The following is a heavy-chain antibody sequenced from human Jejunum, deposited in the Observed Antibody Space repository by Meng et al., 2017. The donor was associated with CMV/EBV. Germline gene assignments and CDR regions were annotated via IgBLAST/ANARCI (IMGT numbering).Heavy chain of an antibody. D-gene: IGHD2-2*01. CDR3: VGGNLVVPASDY. CDR2: TNEDGSDK. CDR1: GSSFTNSW. Sequence: SGSSFTNSWMMWVRRAPGKGLEWVAKTNEDGSDKYYVDSVKGRFTIFRDNAKNSLYLQLNSLRAEDTAVYYCVGGNLVVPASDYWGQGTRVTVSS. V-gene: IGHV3-7*04. J-gene: IGHJ4*02.